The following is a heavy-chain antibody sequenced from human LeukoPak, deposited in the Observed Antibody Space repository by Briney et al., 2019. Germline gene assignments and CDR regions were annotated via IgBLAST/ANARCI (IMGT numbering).Heavy chain of an antibody. Sequence: VASVKVSCKASGGTFSSYAISWVRQAPGQGLEWMGRIIPIFGTANYAQKFQGRVTITTDESTSTAYMELSSLRSEDTAVYYCARDRDLVVPAAIGYYYYYYMDVWGKGTTVTVSS. CDR3: ARDRDLVVPAAIGYYYYYYMDV. CDR2: IIPIFGTA. D-gene: IGHD2-2*01. J-gene: IGHJ6*03. V-gene: IGHV1-69*05. CDR1: GGTFSSYA.